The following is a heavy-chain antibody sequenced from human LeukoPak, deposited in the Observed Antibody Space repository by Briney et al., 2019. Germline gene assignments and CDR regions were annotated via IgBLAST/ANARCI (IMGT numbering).Heavy chain of an antibody. J-gene: IGHJ6*03. D-gene: IGHD3-10*01. V-gene: IGHV4-4*02. CDR1: GASIRSGNW. CDR3: ARRLGRKFGERFYYYHYMDV. CDR2: IYHTGTS. Sequence: SETLSLTCAVSGASIRSGNWWSWVRQPPGKGLEWIGEIYHTGTSDYNPSLKSRVTISVDKSKNQFSLKLSSVTAADTAVYYCARRLGRKFGERFYYYHYMDVWGKGTTVTISS.